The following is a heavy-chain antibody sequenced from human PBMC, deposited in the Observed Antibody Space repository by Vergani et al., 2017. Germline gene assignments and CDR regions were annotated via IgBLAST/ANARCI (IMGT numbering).Heavy chain of an antibody. Sequence: QLQLQESGPGLVKPSETLSLTCTVSGSSISSSSYYWGWIRQPPGKGLEWIGSLYYSGSTYYNPSLKSRVTISVDTSKNQFSLKLSSVTAADTAVYYCARYPLGGNSVYFQHWGQGTLVTVSS. V-gene: IGHV4-39*01. J-gene: IGHJ1*01. CDR3: ARYPLGGNSVYFQH. CDR1: GSSISSSSYY. D-gene: IGHD4-23*01. CDR2: LYYSGST.